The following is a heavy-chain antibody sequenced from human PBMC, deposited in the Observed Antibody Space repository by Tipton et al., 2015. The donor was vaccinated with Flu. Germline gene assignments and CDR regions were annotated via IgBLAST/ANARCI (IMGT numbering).Heavy chain of an antibody. CDR2: IYYSGST. D-gene: IGHD3-22*01. Sequence: GLVKPSETLSLTCTVSGGSISSYYWSWIRQPPGKGLEWIGYIYYSGSTNYNPSLKSRVTISVDTSKNQFSLKLSSVTAADTAVYYWARGGRYDSSGYYSFDWWGQGTLVTVSS. J-gene: IGHJ4*02. V-gene: IGHV4-59*01. CDR3: ARGGRYDSSGYYSFDW. CDR1: GGSISSYY.